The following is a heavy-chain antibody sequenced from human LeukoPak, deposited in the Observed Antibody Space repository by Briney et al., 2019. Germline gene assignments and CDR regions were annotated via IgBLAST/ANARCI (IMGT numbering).Heavy chain of an antibody. CDR3: AKRGSGPFFMDV. D-gene: IGHD3-10*01. CDR1: GSTFSSYA. Sequence: PGGSLRLSCAASGSTFSSYAMSWVRQAPGKGLEWVSAISGSGGSTYYADSVKGRFTISRDNSKNTLYLQMNSLRAEDTAVYYCAKRGSGPFFMDVWGQGTTVTVSS. CDR2: ISGSGGST. V-gene: IGHV3-23*01. J-gene: IGHJ6*02.